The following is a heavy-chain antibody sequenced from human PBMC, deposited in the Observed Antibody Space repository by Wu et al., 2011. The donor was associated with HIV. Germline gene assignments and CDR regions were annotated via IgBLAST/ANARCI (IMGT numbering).Heavy chain of an antibody. V-gene: IGHV1-69*18. Sequence: QVQLVQSGAEVKKPGASVKVSCKASGYTFTSYDINWVRQATGQGLEWMGRITPVFGFTNYAQKFQGRVTISADEASGTAYLDLRRLRSEDTAVYYCARGIRDGDEKDASDVWGQGTLVSVSS. J-gene: IGHJ3*01. CDR3: ARGIRDGDEKDASDV. CDR1: GYTFTSYD. D-gene: IGHD3-10*01. CDR2: ITPVFGFT.